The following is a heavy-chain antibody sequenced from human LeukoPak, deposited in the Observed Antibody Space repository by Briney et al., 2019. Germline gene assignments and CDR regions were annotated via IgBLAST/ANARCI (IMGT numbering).Heavy chain of an antibody. CDR1: GFTFRSYS. CDR3: TRDGGAYFFDSGGFSTYYDY. V-gene: IGHV3-21*01. Sequence: GGSLRLSCAASGFTFRSYSMNWVRQAPGKGLEWVPSISRTSTYIYYAASVKGRFTISRDHAEDPLYLQMNSLRAEDTAVYYCTRDGGAYFFDSGGFSTYYDYWGQGTVVTVSS. CDR2: ISRTSTYI. D-gene: IGHD3-22*01. J-gene: IGHJ4*02.